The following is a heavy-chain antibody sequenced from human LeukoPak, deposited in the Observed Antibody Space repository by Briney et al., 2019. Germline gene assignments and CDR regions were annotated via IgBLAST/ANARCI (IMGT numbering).Heavy chain of an antibody. J-gene: IGHJ4*02. CDR3: ARVAGVRGVIISPRFDY. CDR1: GGSFSGYY. CDR2: INHSGST. D-gene: IGHD3-10*01. Sequence: PSETLSLTCAVYGGSFSGYYWSWIRQPPGKGLEWIGEINHSGSTNYNPSLKSRVTISVDTSKNQFSLKLSSVTAADTAVYYCARVAGVRGVIISPRFDYWGQGTLVTVSS. V-gene: IGHV4-34*01.